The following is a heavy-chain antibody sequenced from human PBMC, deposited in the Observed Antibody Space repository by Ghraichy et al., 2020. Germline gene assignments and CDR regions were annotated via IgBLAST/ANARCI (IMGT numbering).Heavy chain of an antibody. CDR3: VRDNENLVDQFYYYYGMDV. Sequence: GGSLRLSCAATGFTFSSHSMNWVRQAPGKGLECVSPISGNSSYTIYADSVKGRFTISRDNAKNTLYLQMNSLRAEDTAVYYCVRDNENLVDQFYYYYGMDVWGQGTTVTISS. J-gene: IGHJ6*02. CDR1: GFTFSSHS. V-gene: IGHV3-21*01. D-gene: IGHD2-2*01. CDR2: ISGNSSYT.